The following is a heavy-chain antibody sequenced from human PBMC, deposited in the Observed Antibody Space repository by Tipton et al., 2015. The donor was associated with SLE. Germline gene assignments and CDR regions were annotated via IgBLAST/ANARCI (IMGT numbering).Heavy chain of an antibody. CDR3: ARVMGPG. D-gene: IGHD3-16*01. J-gene: IGHJ4*02. V-gene: IGHV3-30*04. CDR1: GFTFKYYA. Sequence: SLRLSCAASGFTFKYYAVHWVRQAPGKGLEWLAVISNDGNTQYYAESVRGRFTVSRDNARNTLYLQMNSLRTEDTAVYYCARVMGPGWGQGTLVTVSS. CDR2: ISNDGNTQ.